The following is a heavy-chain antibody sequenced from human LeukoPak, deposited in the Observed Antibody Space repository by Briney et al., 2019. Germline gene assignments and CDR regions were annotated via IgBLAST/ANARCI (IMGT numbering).Heavy chain of an antibody. CDR1: GGSISSYY. CDR2: IYYSGST. CDR3: ARESSGWAIFDY. V-gene: IGHV4-59*01. Sequence: SETLSLTCTVSGGSISSYYWNWIRQPPGKGLEWIGYIYYSGSTNYNPSLKSRVIISIDTSKNQFSLKLSSVTAADTAVYYCARESSGWAIFDYWGQGTPVTVSS. D-gene: IGHD6-19*01. J-gene: IGHJ4*02.